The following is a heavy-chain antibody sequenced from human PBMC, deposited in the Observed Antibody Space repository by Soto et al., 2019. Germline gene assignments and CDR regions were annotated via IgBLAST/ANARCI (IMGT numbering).Heavy chain of an antibody. CDR3: VRESSHRAFDI. CDR1: GYTFTSYG. CDR2: ISAYNGKT. V-gene: IGHV1-18*01. D-gene: IGHD6-13*01. J-gene: IGHJ3*02. Sequence: QVQLVQSGVEVKKPGASVKVSCKASGYTFTSYGISWVRQAPGQGLEWMGWISAYNGKTNYAQKFQGRVTLTPDTSTRTADMELRSLRSDDTAVYYCVRESSHRAFDIWGHGTLVTVAS.